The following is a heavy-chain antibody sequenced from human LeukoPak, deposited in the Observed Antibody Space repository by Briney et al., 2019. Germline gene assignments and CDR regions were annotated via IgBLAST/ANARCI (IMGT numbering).Heavy chain of an antibody. Sequence: ASVKVSCKASGYTFTSYDINWVRQATGQGLEWMGWMNPNSGNTGYAQKFQGRVTMTRNTSISTAHMELSSLRSEDTAVYYCARGREIWFGEPQGWFDPWGQGTLVTVSS. D-gene: IGHD3-10*01. CDR2: MNPNSGNT. J-gene: IGHJ5*02. V-gene: IGHV1-8*01. CDR1: GYTFTSYD. CDR3: ARGREIWFGEPQGWFDP.